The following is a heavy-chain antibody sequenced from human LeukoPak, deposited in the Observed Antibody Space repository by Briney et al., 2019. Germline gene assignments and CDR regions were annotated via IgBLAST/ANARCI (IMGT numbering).Heavy chain of an antibody. CDR2: FYSSGST. D-gene: IGHD3-22*01. Sequence: PSQTLSLTCTVSGGSITSDSSYWSWIRQPAGKGLEWIGRFYSSGSTNYNPSLKSRVTISVDTSKNQFSLKLSSVTAADTAVYYCARDCYDSKMGDWFDPWGQGTLVTVSS. J-gene: IGHJ5*02. V-gene: IGHV4-61*02. CDR3: ARDCYDSKMGDWFDP. CDR1: GGSITSDSSY.